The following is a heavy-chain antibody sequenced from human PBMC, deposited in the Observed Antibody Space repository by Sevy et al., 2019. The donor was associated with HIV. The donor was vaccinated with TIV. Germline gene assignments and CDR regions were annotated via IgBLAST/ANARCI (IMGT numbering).Heavy chain of an antibody. J-gene: IGHJ6*02. V-gene: IGHV4-59*01. CDR1: GGSISSYY. Sequence: SETLSLTCTVSGGSISSYYWSWIRQPPGKGLEWIGYIYYSGSTNYNPSLKSRVTISVDTSKNQFSLKLSSVTAADTAVYYCARDTWNVPAALAQQNYYYYGMDVWGQGTTVTVSS. D-gene: IGHD2-2*01. CDR2: IYYSGST. CDR3: ARDTWNVPAALAQQNYYYYGMDV.